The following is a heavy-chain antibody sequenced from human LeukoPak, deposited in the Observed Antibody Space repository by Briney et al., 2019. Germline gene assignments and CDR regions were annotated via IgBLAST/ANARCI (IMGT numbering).Heavy chain of an antibody. Sequence: GGSLRLSCADSGFTFSNYWMSWVRQAPGKGPEWVANMNQDGSEKYYVDSVKGRFTISRDNAKNSLYLQMNSPRAEDTAVYYCARESHATFDYWGQGTLVIVSS. V-gene: IGHV3-7*01. CDR2: MNQDGSEK. J-gene: IGHJ4*02. D-gene: IGHD1-26*01. CDR1: GFTFSNYW. CDR3: ARESHATFDY.